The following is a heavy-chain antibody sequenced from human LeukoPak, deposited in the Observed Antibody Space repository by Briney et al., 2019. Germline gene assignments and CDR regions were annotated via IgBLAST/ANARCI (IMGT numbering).Heavy chain of an antibody. CDR1: GDSITRGDYY. CDR2: IYYSGST. J-gene: IGHJ4*02. D-gene: IGHD6-13*01. Sequence: SEXLSLTFTVSGDSITRGDYYWTWIRPPPGKGLEWIGYIYYSGSTYYNPSLKSRVTISVDTSKNQFSLKLSSVTAADTAVYYCARGDLYSSSWSDWGQGTLVTVSS. CDR3: ARGDLYSSSWSD. V-gene: IGHV4-30-4*08.